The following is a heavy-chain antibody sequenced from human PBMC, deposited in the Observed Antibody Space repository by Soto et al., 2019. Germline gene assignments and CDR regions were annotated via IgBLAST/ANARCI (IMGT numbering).Heavy chain of an antibody. Sequence: GGSLRLSCAASGFTFSSYGMHWVRQAPGEGLEWVAVIWYDGSNQYYADSVKGRFTISRDNSKNTLYLQMNSLRAEDTAVYYCARDCNGGTCSDIWGQGTMVTVSS. CDR3: ARDCNGGTCSDI. CDR1: GFTFSSYG. V-gene: IGHV3-33*01. CDR2: IWYDGSNQ. J-gene: IGHJ3*02. D-gene: IGHD2-15*01.